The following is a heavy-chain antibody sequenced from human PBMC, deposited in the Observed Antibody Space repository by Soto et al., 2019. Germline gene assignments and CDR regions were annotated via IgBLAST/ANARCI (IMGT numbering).Heavy chain of an antibody. J-gene: IGHJ6*03. V-gene: IGHV4-34*01. CDR1: GGSFSGYY. D-gene: IGHD2-15*01. CDR3: ASPPLPRYCSGGSCYGYYYYMDV. CDR2: INHSGST. Sequence: PSETLSLTCAVYGGSFSGYYWSWIRQPPGKGLEWIGEINHSGSTNYNPSLKSRVTISVDTSKNQFSLKLSSVTAADTAVYYCASPPLPRYCSGGSCYGYYYYMDVWGKGTTVTVSS.